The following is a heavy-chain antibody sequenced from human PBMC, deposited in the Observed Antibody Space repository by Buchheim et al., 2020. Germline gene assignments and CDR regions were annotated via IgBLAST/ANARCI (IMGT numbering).Heavy chain of an antibody. V-gene: IGHV4-59*08. CDR2: IYYSGST. CDR1: GGSISSYY. D-gene: IGHD2-15*01. Sequence: QVQLQESGPGLVKPSETLSLTCTVSGGSISSYYWSWIRQPPGKGLEWIGYIYYSGSTNYNPSLKSRVTISVDTSKNQFSLKLGSVTAADTAVYYCARLYCSGGSCYFDYWGQGTL. J-gene: IGHJ4*02. CDR3: ARLYCSGGSCYFDY.